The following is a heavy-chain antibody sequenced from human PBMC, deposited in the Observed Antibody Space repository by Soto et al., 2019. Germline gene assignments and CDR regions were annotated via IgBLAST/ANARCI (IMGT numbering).Heavy chain of an antibody. D-gene: IGHD3-10*01. CDR1: GYTFTSYD. J-gene: IGHJ6*03. V-gene: IGHV1-8*01. CDR2: MNPNSGNT. CDR3: ARGQDGSGSYYFYYYYMDV. Sequence: ASVKVSCKASGYTFTSYDINWVRQATRQGLERMGWMNPNSGNTGYAQKFQGRVTMTRNTSISTAYMELSSLRSEDPAVYYCARGQDGSGSYYFYYYYMDVWGKGTTVTVSS.